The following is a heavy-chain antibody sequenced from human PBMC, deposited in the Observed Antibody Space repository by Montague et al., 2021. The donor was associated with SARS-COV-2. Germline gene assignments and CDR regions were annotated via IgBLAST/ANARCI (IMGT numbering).Heavy chain of an antibody. CDR2: VDHSGNT. J-gene: IGHJ4*02. V-gene: IGHV4-34*01. D-gene: IGHD5-24*01. Sequence: SETLSLTCAVYGGSFHIFSWGWIRQSPGKGLEGIGEVDHSGNTKYNPSLKSRVTISVDTSKNQFSLNLTSVTAADTAIYYCARGTRAVQITPGFRYWGQGTPFAVSP. CDR1: GGSFHIFS. CDR3: ARGTRAVQITPGFRY.